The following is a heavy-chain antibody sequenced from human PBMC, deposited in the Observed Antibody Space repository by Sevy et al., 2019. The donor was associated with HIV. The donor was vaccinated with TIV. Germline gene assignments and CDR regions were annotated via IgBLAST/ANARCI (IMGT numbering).Heavy chain of an antibody. Sequence: GGSLRLSCVASGFTFSSYGMHWVRQAPGKGLEWVAVIWYDGSNKYYADSVKGRFTISRDNSKNTLYLQMNSLRAEDTAVYYCARDFRYCSSTSCYRYYHYYGMDVWGQGTTVTVSS. CDR3: ARDFRYCSSTSCYRYYHYYGMDV. V-gene: IGHV3-33*01. CDR2: IWYDGSNK. CDR1: GFTFSSYG. J-gene: IGHJ6*02. D-gene: IGHD2-2*01.